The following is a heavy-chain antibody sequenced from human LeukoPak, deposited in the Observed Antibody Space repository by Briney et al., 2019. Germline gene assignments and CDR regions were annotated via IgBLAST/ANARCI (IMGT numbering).Heavy chain of an antibody. CDR3: AVAYGDYVPGAFDY. Sequence: ASVKVSCKASGYTFTSYGISWVRQAPGQGLEWMGWISAYNGNTNYAQKLQGRVTMTTDTSTSTAYMELRSLRSDDTAVYYCAVAYGDYVPGAFDYWGQGTLVTVSS. CDR2: ISAYNGNT. V-gene: IGHV1-18*01. CDR1: GYTFTSYG. J-gene: IGHJ4*02. D-gene: IGHD4-17*01.